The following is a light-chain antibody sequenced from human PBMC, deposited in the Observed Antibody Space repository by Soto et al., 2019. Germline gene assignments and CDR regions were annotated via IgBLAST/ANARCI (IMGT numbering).Light chain of an antibody. Sequence: EIVLSLSLGSLSLTLGDGATLFCRASEGVASNYLAWYQQKPGRAPRLLIYTASTRATDIPDRFSGSGSGTDFTLTISRLEPEDVAVYYCQQYGSSPWAFGQGTKVDIK. CDR3: QQYGSSPWA. J-gene: IGKJ1*01. CDR1: EGVASNY. V-gene: IGKV3-20*01. CDR2: TAS.